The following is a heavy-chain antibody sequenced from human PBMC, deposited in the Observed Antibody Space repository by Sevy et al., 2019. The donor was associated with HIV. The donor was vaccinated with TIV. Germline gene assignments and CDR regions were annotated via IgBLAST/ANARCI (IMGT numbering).Heavy chain of an antibody. V-gene: IGHV3-23*01. CDR1: GFTFSNYA. CDR3: AKDTIVVVGEALDI. CDR2: ISGRATGT. D-gene: IGHD3-22*01. Sequence: GGSLRLSCAVSGFTFSNYAMSWVRQAPGKGLEWVSDISGRATGTFYAEAVKGRFTISRDNSKNTLYLQMNSLRAEDTAVYYCAKDTIVVVGEALDIWGRGTMVTVSS. J-gene: IGHJ3*02.